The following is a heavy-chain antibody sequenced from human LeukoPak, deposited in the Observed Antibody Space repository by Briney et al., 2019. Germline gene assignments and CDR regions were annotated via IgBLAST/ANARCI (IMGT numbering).Heavy chain of an antibody. CDR1: GGSVSSGSYF. CDR2: IYYSGST. J-gene: IGHJ5*02. V-gene: IGHV4-61*03. Sequence: SETLSLTCTVSGGSVSSGSYFWSWIRQPPGKGLEWIGYIYYSGSTNYNPSLKSRVTISVDTSENHFSLKLSSVTAADTAVYYCARGPDYYGSESGFDPWGQGTLVTVSS. CDR3: ARGPDYYGSESGFDP. D-gene: IGHD3-10*01.